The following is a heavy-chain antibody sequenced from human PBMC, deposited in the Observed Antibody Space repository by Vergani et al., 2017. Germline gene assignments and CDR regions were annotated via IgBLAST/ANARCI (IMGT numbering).Heavy chain of an antibody. CDR3: ARDGSTDSGSYD. J-gene: IGHJ4*02. CDR2: IIPIFGTA. Sequence: QVQLVQSGAEVKKPGSSVKVSCKASGGTFSSYAISWVRQAPGQGLEWMGGIIPIFGTANYAQKFQGRVTMTTDTSTSTAYMELRSQRADDAAVYYFARDGSTDSGSYDWGQGALVTVSS. V-gene: IGHV1-69*06. D-gene: IGHD1-26*01. CDR1: GGTFSSYA.